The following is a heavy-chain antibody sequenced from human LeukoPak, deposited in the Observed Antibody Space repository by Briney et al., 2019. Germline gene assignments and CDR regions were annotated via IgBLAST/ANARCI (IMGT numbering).Heavy chain of an antibody. CDR2: IYTSGST. J-gene: IGHJ4*02. V-gene: IGHV4-61*01. CDR3: ARQYYYDSSGYFDY. CDR1: GGSVSSATYY. Sequence: SETLSLTCTVSGGSVSSATYYWSWIRQPPGKGLEWIGRIYTSGSTNYNPSLKSRVTMSVDTSKNQFSLKLSSVTAADTAVYYCARQYYYDSSGYFDYWGQGTLVTVSS. D-gene: IGHD3-22*01.